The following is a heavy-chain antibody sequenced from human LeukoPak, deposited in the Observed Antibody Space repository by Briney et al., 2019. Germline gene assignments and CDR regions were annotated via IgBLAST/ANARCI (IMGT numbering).Heavy chain of an antibody. CDR2: INPDSGGT. V-gene: IGHV1-2*02. D-gene: IGHD6-13*01. CDR1: GYTFTGYY. CDR3: ARDRSSSWYSSSWENWFDP. J-gene: IGHJ5*02. Sequence: ASVKVSCKASGYTFTGYYMHWVRQATGQGLEWMGWINPDSGGTNYAQKFQGRVTMTRDTSISTAYMELSRLRSDDTAVYYCARDRSSSWYSSSWENWFDPWGQGTLVTVSS.